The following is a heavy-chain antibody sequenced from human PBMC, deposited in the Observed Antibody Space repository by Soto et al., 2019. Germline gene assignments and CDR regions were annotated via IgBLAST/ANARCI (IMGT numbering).Heavy chain of an antibody. J-gene: IGHJ3*02. D-gene: IGHD2-2*01. Sequence: SETLSLTCTVSGGPIRSSDYHWGWIRQTPGNGLEWIGSIHRSGSAYYNPSFKSRDTISVDTSNNQFSLKLSSVTAADTAVFYCARLDCGRTSCYPYAYDIWGQGTVVT. CDR1: GGPIRSSDYH. CDR3: ARLDCGRTSCYPYAYDI. V-gene: IGHV4-39*01. CDR2: IHRSGSA.